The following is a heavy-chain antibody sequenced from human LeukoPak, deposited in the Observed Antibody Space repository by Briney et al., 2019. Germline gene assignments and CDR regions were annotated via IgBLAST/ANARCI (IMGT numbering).Heavy chain of an antibody. CDR3: ARDPRLTGVV. Sequence: GGSLRLSCAASGFTFSSYSMNWVRQAPGKGLEWVSYISSSSSTIYYAGSVKGRFTISRDNAKNSLYLQMNSLRAEDTAVYYCARDPRLTGVVWGQGTLVTVSS. CDR1: GFTFSSYS. D-gene: IGHD7-27*01. J-gene: IGHJ4*02. V-gene: IGHV3-48*01. CDR2: ISSSSSTI.